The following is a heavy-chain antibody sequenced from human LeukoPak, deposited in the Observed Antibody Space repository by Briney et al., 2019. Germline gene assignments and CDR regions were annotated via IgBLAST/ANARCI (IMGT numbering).Heavy chain of an antibody. Sequence: GGSLRLSCVASGFFFSNYDMNWVRQAPGKGLEWVSGLSSSGGSTFYADSVKGRFTISRDNSKNTVYLQMSSLRGEDTAIYYCARGVTVTTDFWGQGTLVTVSS. CDR2: LSSSGGST. CDR3: ARGVTVTTDF. J-gene: IGHJ4*02. D-gene: IGHD4-17*01. CDR1: GFFFSNYD. V-gene: IGHV3-23*01.